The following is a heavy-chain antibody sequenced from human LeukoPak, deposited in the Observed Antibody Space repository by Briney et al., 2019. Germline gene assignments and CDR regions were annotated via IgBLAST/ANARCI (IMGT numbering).Heavy chain of an antibody. J-gene: IGHJ6*02. Sequence: SVKASCKASGGTFSSYAISWVRQAPGQGLEWMGRIIPILGIANYAQKFQGRVTITADKSTSTAYMELSSLRSEDTAVYYCAREVGNVLLWAYYGMDVWGQGTTVTVSS. CDR1: GGTFSSYA. CDR3: AREVGNVLLWAYYGMDV. CDR2: IIPILGIA. V-gene: IGHV1-69*04. D-gene: IGHD3-10*01.